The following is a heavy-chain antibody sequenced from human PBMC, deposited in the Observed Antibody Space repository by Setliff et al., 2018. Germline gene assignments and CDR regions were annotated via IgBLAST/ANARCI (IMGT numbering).Heavy chain of an antibody. D-gene: IGHD2-21*02. Sequence: ASVKVSCKASGYTFTSYAMHWVRQAPGQRLEWMGWINAGNGNTKYSQKFQGRVTITADKSTSTAYMELSSLRSEDTAVYYCARDSYCGGDCYGAGWFDPWGQGTLVTVSS. CDR1: GYTFTSYA. V-gene: IGHV1-3*01. J-gene: IGHJ5*02. CDR3: ARDSYCGGDCYGAGWFDP. CDR2: INAGNGNT.